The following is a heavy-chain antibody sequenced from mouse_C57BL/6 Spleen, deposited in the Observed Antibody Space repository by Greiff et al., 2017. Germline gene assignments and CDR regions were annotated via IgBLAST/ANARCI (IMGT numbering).Heavy chain of an antibody. V-gene: IGHV5-4*01. CDR2: ISDGGSYT. CDR3: ARDPDAYGSSYFDY. Sequence: EVQVVESGGGLVKPGGSLTLSCAASGFTFSSYAMSWVRQTPEKRLEWVATISDGGSYTYYPDNVKGRFTISRDNAKNNLYLQMSHLKSEDTAMYYCARDPDAYGSSYFDYWGQGTTLTVSS. D-gene: IGHD1-1*01. CDR1: GFTFSSYA. J-gene: IGHJ2*01.